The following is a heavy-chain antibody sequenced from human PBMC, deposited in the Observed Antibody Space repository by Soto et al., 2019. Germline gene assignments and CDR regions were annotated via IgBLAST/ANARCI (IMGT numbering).Heavy chain of an antibody. CDR3: ARPSPYYYDSSGYFYDAFDI. V-gene: IGHV4-31*03. CDR2: IYYSGST. Sequence: QVQLQESGPGLVKPSQTLSLTCTVSGGSISSGGYYWSWIRQHPGKGLEWIGYIYYSGSTYYNPSLKSRVTISVDTSKTQYSLKLSSVTAADTAVYYCARPSPYYYDSSGYFYDAFDIWGQGTMVTVSS. J-gene: IGHJ3*02. CDR1: GGSISSGGYY. D-gene: IGHD3-22*01.